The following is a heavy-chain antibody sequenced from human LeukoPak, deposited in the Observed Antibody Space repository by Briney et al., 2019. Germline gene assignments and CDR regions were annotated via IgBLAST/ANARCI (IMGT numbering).Heavy chain of an antibody. Sequence: PGGSLRLSCAASEFIFSNYEVNWFRQAPGKGLEWISYKHRGRNNIYYSASLNGRFAVSINPAKNSVYLQMNSLRDEDTAVYYCSSWLGYLLLSLWGQGTMVTVSS. D-gene: IGHD6-19*01. CDR3: SSWLGYLLLSL. V-gene: IGHV3-48*03. CDR1: EFIFSNYE. CDR2: KHRGRNNI. J-gene: IGHJ3*01.